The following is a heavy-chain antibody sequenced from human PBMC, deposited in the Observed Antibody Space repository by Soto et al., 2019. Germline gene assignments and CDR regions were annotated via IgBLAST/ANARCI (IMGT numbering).Heavy chain of an antibody. CDR3: ARDFHVRLGITYYYCMDV. V-gene: IGHV3-7*01. CDR1: GFTFRSYW. Sequence: EVQLVESGGGLVQPGGSLRLSCAASGFTFRSYWMSWVRQAPGKGLEWVANINQDGSEIYYVDSVERRFSISRDNAENSLYLQMNSLRAEDTAVYYCARDFHVRLGITYYYCMDVWGTGTTVTVSS. CDR2: INQDGSEI. D-gene: IGHD7-27*01. J-gene: IGHJ6*03.